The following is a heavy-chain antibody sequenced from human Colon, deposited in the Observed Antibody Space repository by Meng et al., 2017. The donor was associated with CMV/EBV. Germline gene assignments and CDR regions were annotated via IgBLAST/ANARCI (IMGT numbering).Heavy chain of an antibody. V-gene: IGHV4-39*01. CDR1: GGSISSSSYY. J-gene: IGHJ5*02. Sequence: SETLSLTCTVSGGSISSSSYYWGWIRQPPGKGLEWIGSIYYSGNTYYNPSLQSRVTISADTSKNQFSLKLSSVTAADTAVYYCARHSDGYSGYYLRNWFDPWGQGTLVTVSS. CDR2: IYYSGNT. CDR3: ARHSDGYSGYYLRNWFDP. D-gene: IGHD5-12*01.